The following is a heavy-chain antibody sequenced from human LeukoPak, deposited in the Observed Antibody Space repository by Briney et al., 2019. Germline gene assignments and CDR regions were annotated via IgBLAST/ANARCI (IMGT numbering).Heavy chain of an antibody. V-gene: IGHV1-18*01. D-gene: IGHD2-21*02. CDR2: ISVYNGNT. CDR3: ARSLSLAYCGGDCSNAFDI. CDR1: GYSFTSYG. J-gene: IGHJ3*02. Sequence: ASVKVSCKASGYSFTSYGLSWVRQAPGQGLEWMGWISVYNGNTNYAQKLQGRVTMTTDTSTSTAYMELSSLRSEDTAVYYCARSLSLAYCGGDCSNAFDIWGQGTMVTVSS.